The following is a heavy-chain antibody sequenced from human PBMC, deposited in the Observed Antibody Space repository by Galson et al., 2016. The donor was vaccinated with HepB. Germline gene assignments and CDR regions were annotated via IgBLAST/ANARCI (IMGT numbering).Heavy chain of an antibody. Sequence: SLRLSCAASGSSFSRYGMHWVRQAPGKGLEWVAVISYDGNNKNYADSVKGRFTISRDSSNNTLFLQVKSLRTEDTAVYYCAKERDVIAADPSLDSWGQGAPVTVSS. D-gene: IGHD2-15*01. J-gene: IGHJ4*02. CDR3: AKERDVIAADPSLDS. CDR1: GSSFSRYG. CDR2: ISYDGNNK. V-gene: IGHV3-30*18.